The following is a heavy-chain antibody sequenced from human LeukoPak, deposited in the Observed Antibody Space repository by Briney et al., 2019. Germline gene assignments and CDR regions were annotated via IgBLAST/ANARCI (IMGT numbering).Heavy chain of an antibody. D-gene: IGHD3-22*01. CDR2: ISGNGGST. CDR3: AKGLVGGYYDSSGYYFQFDY. Sequence: GSLGLSCAASGFTFSSYAMRWARQAPGKGLEWVSAISGNGGSTYYADSVKGRFTISRDNSKNTLYLQMNSLRAEDTAVYYCAKGLVGGYYDSSGYYFQFDYWGQGTLVTVSS. V-gene: IGHV3-23*01. J-gene: IGHJ4*02. CDR1: GFTFSSYA.